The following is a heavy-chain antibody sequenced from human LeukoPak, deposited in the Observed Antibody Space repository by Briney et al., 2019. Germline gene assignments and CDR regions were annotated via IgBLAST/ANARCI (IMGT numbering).Heavy chain of an antibody. CDR2: LYHSGST. D-gene: IGHD3-9*01. J-gene: IGHJ5*02. CDR3: ARGIPYDSPNWFDP. V-gene: IGHV4-38-2*02. CDR1: GYSINRHDY. Sequence: SETLSLTCTVSGYSINRHDYWGWIRQPPGKGLEWIGSLYHSGSTYYNPSLKSRVIISIDTSKNLFSLNLTSVTAADTAVYYCARGIPYDSPNWFDPWGQGTLVTVSS.